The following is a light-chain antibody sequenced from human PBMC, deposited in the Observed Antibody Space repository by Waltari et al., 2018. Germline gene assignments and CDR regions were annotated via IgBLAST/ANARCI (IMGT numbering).Light chain of an antibody. CDR3: QHHVRLPTT. Sequence: IVLTQSPGTLSLSPGERATLSCRASQSVSTYVAWYQQKPGQAPRLLIYGAYSRAAGIPDRFSGSGYGTDFSLTISRLEPEDFAVYYCQHHVRLPTTFGQGTRVEIK. V-gene: IGKV3-20*01. CDR1: QSVSTY. J-gene: IGKJ1*01. CDR2: GAY.